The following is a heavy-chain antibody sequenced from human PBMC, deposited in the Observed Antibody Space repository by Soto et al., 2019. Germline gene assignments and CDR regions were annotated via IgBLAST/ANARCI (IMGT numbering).Heavy chain of an antibody. D-gene: IGHD6-19*01. J-gene: IGHJ5*02. CDR3: ARGVAGPLPWFDP. V-gene: IGHV1-3*01. Sequence: QVQLVQSGAEVKKPGASVKVSCKASGYTFTSYAMHWVRQAPGQRLEWMGWINAGNGNTKYSQKFQGRVTITRDTSASTAYMELSSLRSEDTAVYSCARGVAGPLPWFDPWGQGTLVTVSS. CDR1: GYTFTSYA. CDR2: INAGNGNT.